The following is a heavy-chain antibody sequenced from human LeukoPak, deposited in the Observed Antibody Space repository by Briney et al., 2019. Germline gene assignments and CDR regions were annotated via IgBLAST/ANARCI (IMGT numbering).Heavy chain of an antibody. J-gene: IGHJ4*02. CDR3: ARWHSSGWYFDY. D-gene: IGHD6-19*01. V-gene: IGHV3-7*01. Sequence: DSVKGRFTISRDNAKNSPDLQLNNLRAEDTAVYYCARWHSSGWYFDYWGQGTLVTVSS.